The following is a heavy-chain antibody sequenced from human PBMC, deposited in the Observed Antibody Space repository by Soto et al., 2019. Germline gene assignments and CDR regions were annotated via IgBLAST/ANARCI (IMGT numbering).Heavy chain of an antibody. CDR3: ARLVSTKWAFDY. D-gene: IGHD1-26*01. J-gene: IGHJ4*02. V-gene: IGHV3-74*01. CDR1: GFTFSSNW. CDR2: INSDGSDT. Sequence: EVQLVESGGGLVQPGGSLRLSCAASGFTFSSNWMNWVRQGPGKGLVWVSRINSDGSDTSYADSVKGRFTNSRDNAKNTRYLQMSSLRAEDTAVYYCARLVSTKWAFDYWGQGTLVIVSS.